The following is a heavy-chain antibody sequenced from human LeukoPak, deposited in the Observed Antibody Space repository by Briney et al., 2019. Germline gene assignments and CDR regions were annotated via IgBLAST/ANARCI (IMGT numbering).Heavy chain of an antibody. Sequence: PSETLSLTCAVYGGSFSGYYWSWIRQPPGKGLEWIGEINHSGSTNYNPSLKSRVTISVDTSKNQFSLKLSSVTAADTAVYYCARPTSSSWYERTNWFDPWGQGTLVTVSS. CDR3: ARPTSSSWYERTNWFDP. CDR2: INHSGST. D-gene: IGHD6-13*01. CDR1: GGSFSGYY. V-gene: IGHV4-34*01. J-gene: IGHJ5*02.